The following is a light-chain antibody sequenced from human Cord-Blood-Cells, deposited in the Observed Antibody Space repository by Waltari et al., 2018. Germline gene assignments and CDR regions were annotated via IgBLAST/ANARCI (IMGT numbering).Light chain of an antibody. V-gene: IGLV3-25*02. Sequence: SYELTQTPSVSVSPGQTARITCSGDALPKQYAYWYQQKQGQAPVLVIYKDSERPSGIPERFSGSSSGTTVTLTISGVQAEDEADYYCQSADSSGTYVVFGGGTKLTVL. CDR2: KDS. CDR3: QSADSSGTYVV. J-gene: IGLJ2*01. CDR1: ALPKQY.